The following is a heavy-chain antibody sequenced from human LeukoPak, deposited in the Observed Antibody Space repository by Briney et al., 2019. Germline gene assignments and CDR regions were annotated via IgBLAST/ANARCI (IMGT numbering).Heavy chain of an antibody. D-gene: IGHD6-19*01. CDR3: ARVHSRGSYRRAACLDY. Sequence: SETLSLTCALYGGSFSGYYWSWIRQPPGKGLEWIGEIYHSGSTNYNPSLKSRVTISVDTSKNQFSLKLSSVTAADTAVYYCARVHSRGSYRRAACLDYGGQGTLVTVS. J-gene: IGHJ4*02. CDR1: GGSFSGYY. CDR2: IYHSGST. V-gene: IGHV4-34*01.